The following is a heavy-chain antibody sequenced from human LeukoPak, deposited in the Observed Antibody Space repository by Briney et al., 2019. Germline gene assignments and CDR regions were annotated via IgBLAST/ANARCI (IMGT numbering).Heavy chain of an antibody. Sequence: ASVKVSCKASGYMFTSYDINWVRQATGQGLEWMGWMNPNSGNTGYAQKFQGRVTMTRNIFISTAYMELSNLRSEDTAVYYCARVEFTSGYSHIYWGQGTLVTVSS. J-gene: IGHJ4*02. D-gene: IGHD5-12*01. CDR2: MNPNSGNT. CDR1: GYMFTSYD. CDR3: ARVEFTSGYSHIY. V-gene: IGHV1-8*01.